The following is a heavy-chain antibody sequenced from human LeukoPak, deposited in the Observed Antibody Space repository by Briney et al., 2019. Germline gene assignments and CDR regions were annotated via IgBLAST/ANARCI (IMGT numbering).Heavy chain of an antibody. D-gene: IGHD6-6*01. J-gene: IGHJ4*02. V-gene: IGHV5-51*01. CDR1: GYRFTSYW. Sequence: GESLKISWKGSGYRFTSYWIGWVRQMPAKGLEWMGIIYPGDSDTRYSPSFQGQVTISADKSISTAYLQWSSLKASDTAMYYCARHFKAARRPFDYWGQGTLVTVSS. CDR3: ARHFKAARRPFDY. CDR2: IYPGDSDT.